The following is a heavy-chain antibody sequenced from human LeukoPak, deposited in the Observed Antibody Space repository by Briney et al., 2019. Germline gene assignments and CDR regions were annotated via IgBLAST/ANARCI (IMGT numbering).Heavy chain of an antibody. J-gene: IGHJ5*02. CDR3: AGDHCSSTSCYDVDP. CDR1: GFTFSSYS. D-gene: IGHD2-2*01. V-gene: IGHV3-21*01. Sequence: PGGSLRLSCAASGFTFSSYSMNWVRQAPGKGLEWVSSVSSNSRYTYYANSVKGRFTISRDNAKSSLYLQMNSLRAEDTAVYYCAGDHCSSTSCYDVDPWGQGTLVTVSS. CDR2: VSSNSRYT.